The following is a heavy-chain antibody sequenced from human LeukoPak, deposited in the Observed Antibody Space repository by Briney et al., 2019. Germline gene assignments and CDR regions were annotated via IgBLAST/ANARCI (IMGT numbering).Heavy chain of an antibody. CDR2: IYTSGST. CDR3: ARASFCSGGSCYLDY. V-gene: IGHV4-61*02. J-gene: IGHJ4*02. CDR1: GGSISSGSYY. D-gene: IGHD2-15*01. Sequence: PSETLSLTCTVSGGSISSGSYYWSWIRQPAGKGLEWIERIYTSGSTNYNPSLKSRVTISVDTSKNQFSLKLSSVTAADTAVYYCARASFCSGGSCYLDYWGQGTLVTVSS.